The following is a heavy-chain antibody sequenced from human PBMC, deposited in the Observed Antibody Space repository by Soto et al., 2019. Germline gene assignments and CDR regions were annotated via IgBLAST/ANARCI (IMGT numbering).Heavy chain of an antibody. CDR2: ISSTTTTI. CDR1: GFAFSSFR. J-gene: IGHJ6*02. V-gene: IGHV3-48*02. D-gene: IGHD2-8*01. CDR3: TRDPLRVSLSRTCGLDV. Sequence: LQLVESGGGLVQPGGSLRLSCAASGFAFSSFRMHWVRQAPGKGLEWISYISSTTTTIYYADSVKGRFTISRDSAENSLYLQMNSLRDEDTAVYYCTRDPLRVSLSRTCGLDVWGQGTTVTVSS.